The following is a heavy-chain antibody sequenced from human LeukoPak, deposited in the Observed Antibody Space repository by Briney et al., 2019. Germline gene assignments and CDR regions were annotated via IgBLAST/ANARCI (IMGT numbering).Heavy chain of an antibody. Sequence: PGGSLRLSCAASGFTFSSCAMSWVRQAPGKGLEWVSFISASGGSTYYADCVKGRFTTCRDNSKNTLVLQLNSVRAEDTAVYYCAKDPTDFDSSGQTYFDYWGQGTLVTVSS. CDR3: AKDPTDFDSSGQTYFDY. J-gene: IGHJ4*02. CDR1: GFTFSSCA. V-gene: IGHV3-23*01. D-gene: IGHD3-22*01. CDR2: ISASGGST.